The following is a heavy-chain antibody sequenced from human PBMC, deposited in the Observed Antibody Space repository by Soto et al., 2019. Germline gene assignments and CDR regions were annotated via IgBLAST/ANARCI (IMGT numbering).Heavy chain of an antibody. Sequence: EVQLVESGGGLVQPGGSLRLSCAASGFTFSTYTMNWVHQAPGKGLEWISYLNSGTGYYADSVKGRFTISRDNAKNSLYLQINSLIAEDTAVYYCVRDHLWAFDNWGQGTMVTVSS. V-gene: IGHV3-48*01. CDR2: LNSGTG. CDR3: VRDHLWAFDN. CDR1: GFTFSTYT. J-gene: IGHJ3*02. D-gene: IGHD3-3*02.